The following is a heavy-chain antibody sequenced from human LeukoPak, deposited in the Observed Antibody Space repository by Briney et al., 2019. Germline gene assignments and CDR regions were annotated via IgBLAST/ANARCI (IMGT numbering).Heavy chain of an antibody. V-gene: IGHV3-23*01. J-gene: IGHJ4*02. D-gene: IGHD5-24*01. CDR1: GFTFSSYG. Sequence: PGGSLRLSCAASGFTFSSYGMSWVRQAPGKGLEWVSVISGSGGSTYHADSVKGRFTISRDNAKNTLYLQMNSLRAEDTAVYYCARDRTTHGGDGYNYWGQGTLVTVSS. CDR3: ARDRTTHGGDGYNY. CDR2: ISGSGGST.